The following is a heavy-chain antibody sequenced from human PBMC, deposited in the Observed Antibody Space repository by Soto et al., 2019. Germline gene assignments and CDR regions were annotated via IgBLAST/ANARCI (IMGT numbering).Heavy chain of an antibody. Sequence: SSETLSLTCTVSGGSISSYYWSWIRQPPGKGLEWIGYIYYSGSTNYNPSLKSRVTISVDTSNSQFSQELSSVTAADTAVYYCARGLITGSHYSGGWYYFDSWGQGTQVTVSS. CDR2: IYYSGST. J-gene: IGHJ4*02. D-gene: IGHD6-19*01. CDR1: GGSISSYY. V-gene: IGHV4-59*12. CDR3: ARGLITGSHYSGGWYYFDS.